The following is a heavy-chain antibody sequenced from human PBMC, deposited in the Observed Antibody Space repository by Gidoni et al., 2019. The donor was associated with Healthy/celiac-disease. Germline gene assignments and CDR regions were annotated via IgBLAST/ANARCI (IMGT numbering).Heavy chain of an antibody. CDR3: ARDTRFGESQFDY. V-gene: IGHV3-21*01. CDR2: ISSSSSYI. CDR1: GFTFSSYS. Sequence: EVQLVESGGGLVQPGGSLRLSCAASGFTFSSYSMNWVRQAPGKGLEWVSSISSSSSYIYYADSVKGRFTISRDNAKNSLYLQMNSLRAEDTAVYYCARDTRFGESQFDYWGQGTLVTVSS. J-gene: IGHJ4*02. D-gene: IGHD3-10*01.